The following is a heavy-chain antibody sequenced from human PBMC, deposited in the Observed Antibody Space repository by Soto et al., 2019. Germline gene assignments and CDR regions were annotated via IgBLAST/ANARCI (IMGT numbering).Heavy chain of an antibody. V-gene: IGHV3-23*01. J-gene: IGHJ4*02. CDR1: GFTFSNYA. CDR3: AESSGYSYD. D-gene: IGHD5-18*01. Sequence: EEQLLESGGGLVQPGGSLRLSCAASGFTFSNYAMSWVRQAPEKGLEWVSAISEGGTTTNYADSVKGRFTISRDNSKNTLYLQMNSLRVEDTAVYYCAESSGYSYDWGQGTLVTVSS. CDR2: ISEGGTTT.